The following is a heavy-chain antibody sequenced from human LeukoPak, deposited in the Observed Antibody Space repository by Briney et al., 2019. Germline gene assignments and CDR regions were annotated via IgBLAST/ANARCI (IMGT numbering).Heavy chain of an antibody. J-gene: IGHJ4*02. CDR2: IWYDGSNK. D-gene: IGHD1-14*01. V-gene: IGHV3-33*01. CDR3: ARDRTGDYFDY. Sequence: GGSLRLSCAASGFTFSSYGMHWGRQAPGKGLEWVAVIWYDGSNKYYADSVKGRFTISRDNSKNTLYLQMNSLRAEDTAVYYCARDRTGDYFDYWGQGTLVTVSS. CDR1: GFTFSSYG.